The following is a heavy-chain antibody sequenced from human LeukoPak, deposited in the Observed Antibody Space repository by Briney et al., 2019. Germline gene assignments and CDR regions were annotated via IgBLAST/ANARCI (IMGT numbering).Heavy chain of an antibody. Sequence: GGSLRLSCAASGFTFSSYDMHWVRHPTGKGLEWVSAIGTAGDTYYPGSVKGRFTISRENAKNSLYLQMNSLRAEDTAVYYCVRDSPNQGPDAFDIWGQGTMVTVSS. CDR1: GFTFSSYD. CDR2: IGTAGDT. V-gene: IGHV3-13*01. CDR3: VRDSPNQGPDAFDI. J-gene: IGHJ3*02. D-gene: IGHD1-14*01.